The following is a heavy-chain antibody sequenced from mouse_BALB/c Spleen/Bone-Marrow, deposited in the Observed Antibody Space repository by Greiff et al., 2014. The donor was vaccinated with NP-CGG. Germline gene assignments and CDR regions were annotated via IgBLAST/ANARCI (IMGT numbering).Heavy chain of an antibody. CDR1: GFNIKDTY. Sequence: EVQLQQSGAELVKPGASAKLSYTASGFNIKDTYIHWVKQRPEQGLEWIGGIDPANGNTKYDPKFQGEATITADTSSNTAYLQLSSLTSEDTAVYYCARDYGRTAWFAYWGQGTLVTVSA. D-gene: IGHD1-1*01. CDR3: ARDYGRTAWFAY. J-gene: IGHJ3*01. V-gene: IGHV14-3*02. CDR2: IDPANGNT.